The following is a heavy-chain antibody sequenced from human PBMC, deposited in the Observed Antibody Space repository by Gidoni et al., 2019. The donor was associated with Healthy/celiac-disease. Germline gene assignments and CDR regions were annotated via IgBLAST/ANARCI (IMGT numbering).Heavy chain of an antibody. CDR3: ARDLYNWNLNNWFDP. CDR2: IYTSGST. D-gene: IGHD1-20*01. Sequence: QVQLQESGPGLVKPSETLSLPCTVSGGSISSYYWSWIRQPAGKGLEWIGRIYTSGSTNYNPSLKSRVTMSVDTSKNQFSLKLSSVTAADTAVYYCARDLYNWNLNNWFDPWGQGTLVTVSS. CDR1: GGSISSYY. J-gene: IGHJ5*02. V-gene: IGHV4-4*07.